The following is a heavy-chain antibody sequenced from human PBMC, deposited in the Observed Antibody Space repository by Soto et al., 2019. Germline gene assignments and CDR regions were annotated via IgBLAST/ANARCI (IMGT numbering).Heavy chain of an antibody. J-gene: IGHJ1*01. CDR2: IYHSGST. V-gene: IGHV4-30-2*01. CDR1: GGSISSGGYS. CDR3: VCYWVGDRNFPLDY. D-gene: IGHD2-8*02. Sequence: PSETLSLTCAFSGGSISSGGYSWSWIRQPPGKGLEWIGYIYHSGSTYYNPSLKSRVTISVDRSKNQFSLKLSSVTAADTAVYYCVCYWVGDRNFPLDYWGQGTLVIVSS.